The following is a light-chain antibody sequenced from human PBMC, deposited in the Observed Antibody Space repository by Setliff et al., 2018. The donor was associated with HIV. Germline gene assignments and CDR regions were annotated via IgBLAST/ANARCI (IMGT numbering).Light chain of an antibody. J-gene: IGLJ1*01. CDR2: DAT. V-gene: IGLV7-46*01. CDR1: TGAVTSGHY. CDR3: LLSYGGARV. Sequence: QAVVTQESSLTVSPGGTISLTCVSSTGAVTSGHYPHWFQQKPGQVPRPLIYDATKRHSWTPSRFSGSLLRDKAALTLSNAQAKDEADYYCLLSYGGARVFGSGTKVTVL.